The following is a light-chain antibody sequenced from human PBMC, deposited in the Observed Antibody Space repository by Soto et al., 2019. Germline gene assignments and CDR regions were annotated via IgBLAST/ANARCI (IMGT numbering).Light chain of an antibody. CDR2: LGS. V-gene: IGKV2-28*01. CDR3: LQFLQTPFS. CDR1: QSLLHGTGYNY. Sequence: DIVMTQSPLSLPVTPGEPASISCRSSQSLLHGTGYNYLDWYLQKPGQSPQLLIQLGSMRASGVPSRFCGSGSGTDFTLKISRVESEDFGIYYSLQFLQTPFSCGPGIKVDI. J-gene: IGKJ3*01.